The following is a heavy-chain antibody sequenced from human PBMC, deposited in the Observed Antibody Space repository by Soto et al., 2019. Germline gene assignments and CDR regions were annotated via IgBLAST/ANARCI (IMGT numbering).Heavy chain of an antibody. J-gene: IGHJ5*02. Sequence: SETMSLTCTVAGGSISTYYWSWIRQTPGKGLEWIGFIYYNGNTNCNPSLKSRVTMSVDTSKNQFSLTLTSVTAADTAVYYCARDSKSSGWYDSGWFDPWGQGTLVTVSS. CDR2: IYYNGNT. D-gene: IGHD6-19*01. CDR3: ARDSKSSGWYDSGWFDP. CDR1: GGSISTYY. V-gene: IGHV4-59*01.